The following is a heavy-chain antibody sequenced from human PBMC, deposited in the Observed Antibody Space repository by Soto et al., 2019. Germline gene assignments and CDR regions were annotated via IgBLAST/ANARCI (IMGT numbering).Heavy chain of an antibody. V-gene: IGHV4-31*03. CDR1: GVSISSGGYY. D-gene: IGHD2-2*02. J-gene: IGHJ4*02. CDR3: ATFSGRYCSTSNFYTPDX. CDR2: IYYSGST. Sequence: SSETLSLTCTVSGVSISSGGYYWSWIRQHPGKGLEWIGYIYYSGSTYYNPSLKSRVTISVDTSKNQFSLKLSSVTAADTAVYYCATFSGRYCSTSNFYTPDXWGQGTLLTVSX.